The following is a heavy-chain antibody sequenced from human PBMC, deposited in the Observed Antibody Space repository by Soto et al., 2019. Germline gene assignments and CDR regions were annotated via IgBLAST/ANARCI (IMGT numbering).Heavy chain of an antibody. V-gene: IGHV3-74*01. J-gene: IGHJ5*02. CDR2: INIDGITT. D-gene: IGHD2-2*01. CDR1: VFTFSNYW. Sequence: PGGSLRLSCAASVFTFSNYWMHWVRRAPGKGLVWVSRINIDGITTTYADSVKGRFSISRDNAKNTLYLQMNSLRADDTAVYYCAREREYQLLYNWFDPWGQGTLVTVSS. CDR3: AREREYQLLYNWFDP.